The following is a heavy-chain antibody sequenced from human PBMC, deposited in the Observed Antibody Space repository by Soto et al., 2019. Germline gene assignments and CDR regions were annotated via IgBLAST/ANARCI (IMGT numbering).Heavy chain of an antibody. CDR2: IYYSGST. V-gene: IGHV4-30-4*01. CDR1: GRSISSVNYY. J-gene: IGHJ4*02. CDR3: ARYGSGECNRGSCYSPFDY. D-gene: IGHD2-15*01. Sequence: QVQLQESGPGLVKPSQTLSLTCNVSGRSISSVNYYWSWIRQPPGKGLEWIGYIYYSGSTYYNPSRRSRVTISVDTSKNQFSLKLSSVTAADTAVYYCARYGSGECNRGSCYSPFDYWGQGTLVTVSS.